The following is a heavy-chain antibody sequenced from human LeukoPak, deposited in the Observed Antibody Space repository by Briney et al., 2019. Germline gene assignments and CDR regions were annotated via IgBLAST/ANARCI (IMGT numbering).Heavy chain of an antibody. CDR1: GYTFTGYY. CDR3: ARMSIAARRFDY. J-gene: IGHJ4*02. V-gene: IGHV1-2*06. Sequence: ASVKVSCKASGYTFTGYYMHWVRQAPGQGLEWMGRINPNSGGTNYAQKFQGRVTMTRDASISTAYMELSRLRSDDTAVYHCARMSIAARRFDYWGQGTLVTVSS. D-gene: IGHD6-6*01. CDR2: INPNSGGT.